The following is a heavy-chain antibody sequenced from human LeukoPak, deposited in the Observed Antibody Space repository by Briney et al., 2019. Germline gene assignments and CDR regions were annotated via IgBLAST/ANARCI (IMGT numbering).Heavy chain of an antibody. CDR2: TYYRSKWYN. J-gene: IGHJ4*02. CDR3: ARGGSYSFDY. V-gene: IGHV6-1*01. D-gene: IGHD1-26*01. Sequence: PSQTLSLTCAISGDSVSSNSVAWNWIRQSPSRGLEWLGRTYYRSKWYNGYAVSVEGRITINPDTSKNQVSLQLDSVTPEDTAVYYCARGGSYSFDYWGQGTLVTVSS. CDR1: GDSVSSNSVA.